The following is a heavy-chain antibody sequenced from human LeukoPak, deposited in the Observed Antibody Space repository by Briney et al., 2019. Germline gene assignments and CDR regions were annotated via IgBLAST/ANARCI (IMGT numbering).Heavy chain of an antibody. V-gene: IGHV1-69*05. Sequence: ASVKVSCKASGYTFTSYGISWVRQAPGQGLEWMGGIIPIFGTANYAQKFQGRVTITTDESTSTAYMELSSLRSEDTAVYYCASNYDSSGPGYWGQGTLVTVSS. J-gene: IGHJ4*02. CDR2: IIPIFGTA. CDR3: ASNYDSSGPGY. CDR1: GYTFTSYG. D-gene: IGHD3-22*01.